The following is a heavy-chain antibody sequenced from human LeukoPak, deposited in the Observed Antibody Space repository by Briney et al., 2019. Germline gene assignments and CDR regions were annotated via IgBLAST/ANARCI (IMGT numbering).Heavy chain of an antibody. CDR1: GFTFSSYA. J-gene: IGHJ4*02. V-gene: IGHV3-23*01. D-gene: IGHD1-1*01. Sequence: EGSLRLSCAASGFTFSSYAMSWVRQAPGKGLQWVSTISGSGGSTYYADSVKGRFTISRDNSKNTLYLQMNSLRADDTAVYYCARRPGLERYYFDYWGQGTLVTVSS. CDR2: ISGSGGST. CDR3: ARRPGLERYYFDY.